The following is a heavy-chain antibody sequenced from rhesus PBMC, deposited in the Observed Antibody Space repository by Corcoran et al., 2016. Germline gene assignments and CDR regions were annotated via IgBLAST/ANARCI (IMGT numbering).Heavy chain of an antibody. J-gene: IGHJ2*01. V-gene: IGHV5-2*01. Sequence: EVQLVQSGAEVKRPGESLKLSCKTSGYSFTRYWISWVRQMPGKGLEWRGAIDPSDSDTRYSPSFQGQVTISADKSISTTYLQWSSLKASDSATYYCAKLGWYFDLWGPGTPITISS. CDR3: AKLGWYFDL. D-gene: IGHD3-34*01. CDR2: IDPSDSDT. CDR1: GYSFTRYW.